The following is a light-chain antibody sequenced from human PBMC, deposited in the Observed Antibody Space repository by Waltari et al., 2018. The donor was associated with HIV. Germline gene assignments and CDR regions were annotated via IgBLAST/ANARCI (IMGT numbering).Light chain of an antibody. Sequence: QSVLTQPPSVSAALGQKVTISCSGSRSNIVSNYVSWYQQLPAPAPKLVIYDKEKRPSGIPDRVSGAKSGTSATLGSTGLLTGDEADYYCGTWDASLRTEVFGGGTKLTVL. CDR2: DKE. J-gene: IGLJ3*02. CDR3: GTWDASLRTEV. V-gene: IGLV1-51*01. CDR1: RSNIVSNY.